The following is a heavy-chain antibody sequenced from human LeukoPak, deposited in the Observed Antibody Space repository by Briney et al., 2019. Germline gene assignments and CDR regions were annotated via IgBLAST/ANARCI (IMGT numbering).Heavy chain of an antibody. CDR2: INTSSRTK. CDR3: ARGDYGAFYGMDL. J-gene: IGHJ6*01. D-gene: IGHD4-17*01. Sequence: PGGSLRLSCGASGFIFSSHEMNWVRQAPGRGLEWVSFINTSSRTKYYADSVKGRFTISRDNVQNALYLQMNSLKVEDTAIYYCARGDYGAFYGMDLWGPGTTVTVSS. CDR1: GFIFSSHE. V-gene: IGHV3-48*03.